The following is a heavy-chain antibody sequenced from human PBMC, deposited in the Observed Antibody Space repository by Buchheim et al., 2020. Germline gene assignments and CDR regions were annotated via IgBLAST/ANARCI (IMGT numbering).Heavy chain of an antibody. CDR2: INPNSGGT. CDR1: GYTFTGYY. CDR3: ARARHTGWLRFHVAANDAFDI. V-gene: IGHV1-2*06. D-gene: IGHD5-12*01. J-gene: IGHJ3*02. Sequence: QVQLVQSGAEVKKPGASVKVSCKASGYTFTGYYMHWVRQAPGQGLEWMGRINPNSGGTNYAQKFQGRVTMTRDTSISTAYMELSRLRSDDTAVYYCARARHTGWLRFHVAANDAFDIWGQGT.